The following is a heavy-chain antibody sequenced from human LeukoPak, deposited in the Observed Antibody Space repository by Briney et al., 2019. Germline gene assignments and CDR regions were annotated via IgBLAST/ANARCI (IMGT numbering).Heavy chain of an antibody. CDR2: INGAGSSI. V-gene: IGHV3-74*01. D-gene: IGHD4-17*01. CDR1: GFTFSSDW. Sequence: GGSLRLSCAASGFTFSSDWMHWVRQTPGKELVWVSRINGAGSSISYADSLKGRVTISRDNAKNTLYLQMNNLRAEDTAVYYCARGGDYKNDYWGQGTLVTVSS. CDR3: ARGGDYKNDY. J-gene: IGHJ4*02.